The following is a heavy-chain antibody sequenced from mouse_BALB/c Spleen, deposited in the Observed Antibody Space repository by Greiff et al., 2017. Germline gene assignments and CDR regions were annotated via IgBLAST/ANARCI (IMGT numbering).Heavy chain of an antibody. D-gene: IGHD1-1*01. CDR1: GYSFTGYN. CDR3: ARDPSYYGSSRYYAMDY. Sequence: EVQLQESGPELEKPGASVKISCKASGYSFTGYNMNWVKQSNGKSLEWIGNIDPYYGGTSYNQKFKGKATLTVDKSSSTAYMQLKSLTSEDSAVYYCARDPSYYGSSRYYAMDYWGQGTSVTVSS. J-gene: IGHJ4*01. V-gene: IGHV1-39*01. CDR2: IDPYYGGT.